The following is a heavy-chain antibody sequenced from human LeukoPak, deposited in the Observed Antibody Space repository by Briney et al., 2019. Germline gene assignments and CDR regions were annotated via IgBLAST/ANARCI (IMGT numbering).Heavy chain of an antibody. V-gene: IGHV3-33*01. D-gene: IGHD3-22*01. Sequence: PGGSLRLSCAASGFTFSSYGMHWVRQAPGKGLEWVAVIWYDGSNKYYADSVKGRFTISRDNSKNTLYLQMNSLRAEDTAVYYCAGEYDRGDFDHWGQGTLVTVSS. CDR1: GFTFSSYG. CDR2: IWYDGSNK. J-gene: IGHJ4*02. CDR3: AGEYDRGDFDH.